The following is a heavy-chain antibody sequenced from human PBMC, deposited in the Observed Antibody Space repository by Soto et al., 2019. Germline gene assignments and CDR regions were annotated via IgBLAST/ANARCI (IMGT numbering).Heavy chain of an antibody. CDR3: ARGPYLYSGSYYEGVDY. J-gene: IGHJ4*02. CDR2: IYYSGST. Sequence: QVQLQESGPGLVKPSQTLSLTCTVSGGSISSGGYYWSWIRQHTGKGLEWIGYIYYSGSTYYNPSLKSRVTISVDTSKNQFSLKLSSVTAADTAVYYCARGPYLYSGSYYEGVDYWGQGTLVTVSS. V-gene: IGHV4-31*03. D-gene: IGHD1-26*01. CDR1: GGSISSGGYY.